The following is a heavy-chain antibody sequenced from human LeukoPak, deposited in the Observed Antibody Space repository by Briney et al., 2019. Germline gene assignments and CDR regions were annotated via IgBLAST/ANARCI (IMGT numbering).Heavy chain of an antibody. CDR3: AGDRDGYNFDY. J-gene: IGHJ4*02. V-gene: IGHV4-59*01. CDR1: GGSISSYY. Sequence: SETLSLTCTVSGGSISSYYWSWIRQPPGKGLEWIGYIYYSGSTNYNPSLKSRVTISVDTSKNQFSLKLSSVTAADTAVYYCAGDRDGYNFDYWGQGTLVTVSS. CDR2: IYYSGST. D-gene: IGHD5-24*01.